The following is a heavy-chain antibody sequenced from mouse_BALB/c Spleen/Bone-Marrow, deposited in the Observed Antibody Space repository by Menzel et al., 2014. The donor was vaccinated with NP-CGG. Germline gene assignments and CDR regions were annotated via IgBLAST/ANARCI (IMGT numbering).Heavy chain of an antibody. Sequence: EVQLVESGGGLVQPGDSLRIPRATSGFTFSDFYTEWVRQPPGKRLEWIAASRNKAKYYTTEYSASVKGRFIVSGDTSQSVLYLQMNALRAEDTAICYCARDVGYGNYFVYWGQGTLVTVSA. CDR3: ARDVGYGNYFVY. CDR1: GFTFSDFY. J-gene: IGHJ3*01. D-gene: IGHD2-10*02. CDR2: SRNKAKYYTT. V-gene: IGHV7-1*02.